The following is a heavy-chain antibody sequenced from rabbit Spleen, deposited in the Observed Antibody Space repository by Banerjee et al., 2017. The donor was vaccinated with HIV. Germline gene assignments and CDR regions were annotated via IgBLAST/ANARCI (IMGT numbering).Heavy chain of an antibody. J-gene: IGHJ4*01. CDR3: TREGWGDMGFNL. V-gene: IGHV1S45*01. D-gene: IGHD4-1*01. CDR2: IGVDGNGNT. CDR1: GFSFSNGYD. Sequence: QEQLVESGGDLVKPGASLTLTCTASGFSFSNGYDMCWVRQAPGKGLEWIACIGVDGNGNTLYASWAKGRFTISKTSSTTVTLQMTSLTAADTATYFCTREGWGDMGFNLWGPGTLVTVS.